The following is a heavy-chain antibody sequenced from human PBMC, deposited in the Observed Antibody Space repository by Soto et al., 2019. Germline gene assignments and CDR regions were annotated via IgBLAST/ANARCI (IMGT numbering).Heavy chain of an antibody. D-gene: IGHD5-12*01. CDR3: ARIARGCGYDYVGAFDI. J-gene: IGHJ3*02. V-gene: IGHV2-70*11. CDR2: IDWDDDK. CDR1: GFSLSTGGMC. Sequence: GSGPTLVNPTQTLTLTCTFSGFSLSTGGMCVSWIRQPPGKALEWLARIDWDDDKYYSTSLKTRLTISKDTSKNQVVLTMTNMDPVDTATYYCARIARGCGYDYVGAFDIWGQGTMVTVSS.